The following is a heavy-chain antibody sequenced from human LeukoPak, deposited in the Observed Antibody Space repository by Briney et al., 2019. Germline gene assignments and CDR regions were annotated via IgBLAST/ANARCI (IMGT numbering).Heavy chain of an antibody. CDR3: ARDPQLGPFDY. J-gene: IGHJ4*02. CDR1: GGSISNYY. D-gene: IGHD6-6*01. Sequence: SSETLSLTCTVSGGSISNYYWSWIRQPAGKGLEWIGRIYTSGRTNYNPSLKSRVTMSVDTSKKQFSLKLSSVTAADTAVYYCARDPQLGPFDYWGQGTLVTVSS. V-gene: IGHV4-4*07. CDR2: IYTSGRT.